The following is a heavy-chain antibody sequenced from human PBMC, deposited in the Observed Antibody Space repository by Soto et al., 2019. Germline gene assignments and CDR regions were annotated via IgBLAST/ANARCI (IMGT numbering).Heavy chain of an antibody. J-gene: IGHJ6*02. CDR1: GYTFTSYY. V-gene: IGHV1-46*01. Sequence: QVQLVQSGAEVKKPGASVKVSCKASGYTFTSYYMHWVRQAPGQGLEWMGIINPSGGSTSYAQKFRGRVTMTRETSTSTVYMELSSLRSEDTAVYYCAKDKRYCSSTCCLTPPRYYYYGMDVWGQGTTVTVSS. D-gene: IGHD2-2*01. CDR3: AKDKRYCSSTCCLTPPRYYYYGMDV. CDR2: INPSGGST.